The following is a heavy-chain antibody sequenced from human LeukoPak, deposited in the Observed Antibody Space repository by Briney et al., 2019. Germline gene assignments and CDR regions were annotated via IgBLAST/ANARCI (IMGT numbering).Heavy chain of an antibody. CDR2: IYYSGST. CDR1: GGSISSYY. D-gene: IGHD6-6*01. Sequence: PSETLSLTCTVSGGSISSYYWSWLRQPPGKGLEWLGYIYYSGSTNYNPSLKSRVTISVDTSKNQFSLKLSSVTAADTAVYYCARTIAADQGFYYYYDMDVWGKGTTVTVSS. CDR3: ARTIAADQGFYYYYDMDV. V-gene: IGHV4-59*01. J-gene: IGHJ6*04.